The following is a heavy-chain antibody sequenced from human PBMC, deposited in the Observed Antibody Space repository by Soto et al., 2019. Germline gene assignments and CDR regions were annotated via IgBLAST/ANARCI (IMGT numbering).Heavy chain of an antibody. Sequence: PGGSLRLSCAASGFTFSNYGMHWVRQAPGKGLEWVAVIWYDGSNKYYGDSVRGRFTISRDNSKKTLYLEMNSLRAEDTAVYYCAREKGGSGSYYPYYYYYGMDVWGQGTTVTVSS. D-gene: IGHD3-10*01. CDR3: AREKGGSGSYYPYYYYYGMDV. CDR1: GFTFSNYG. V-gene: IGHV3-33*01. J-gene: IGHJ6*02. CDR2: IWYDGSNK.